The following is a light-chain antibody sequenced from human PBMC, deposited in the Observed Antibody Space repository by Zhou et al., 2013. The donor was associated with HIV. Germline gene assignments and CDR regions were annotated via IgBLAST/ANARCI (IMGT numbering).Light chain of an antibody. CDR2: AAS. CDR1: QSVSSN. Sequence: MTQSPATLSVSPGERATLSCRASQSVSSNLAWYQQKPGKVPKLLIYAASTLQSGVPSRFSGSRSGTDFTLTISSLQPEDVATYYCQKYNSAPRTFGQGTKVEIK. CDR3: QKYNSAPRT. J-gene: IGKJ1*01. V-gene: IGKV1-27*01.